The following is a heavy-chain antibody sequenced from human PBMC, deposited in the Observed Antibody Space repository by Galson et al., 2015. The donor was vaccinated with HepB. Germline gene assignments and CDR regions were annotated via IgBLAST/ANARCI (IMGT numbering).Heavy chain of an antibody. CDR2: ISDSGDST. CDR1: GFTFTNYA. J-gene: IGHJ3*02. V-gene: IGHV3-23*01. CDR3: TNNPSWGGSAPDGFDI. D-gene: IGHD7-27*01. Sequence: SLRLSCAASGFTFTNYAMSWIRQAPGKGLGWVSAISDSGDSTFYADSVKGRFTISRDNSKNTLYLQMNSLRAEDTAVYYCTNNPSWGGSAPDGFDIWGQGTMVTVSS.